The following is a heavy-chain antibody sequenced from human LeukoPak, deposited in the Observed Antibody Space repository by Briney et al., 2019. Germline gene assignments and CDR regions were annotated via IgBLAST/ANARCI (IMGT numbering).Heavy chain of an antibody. D-gene: IGHD6-13*01. CDR2: IYESGST. CDR3: VRDSSTWYFRFDP. Sequence: CWSWIRQPPGKGLEWIGSIYESGSTYYNPSLKSRVTISLDTSKNQFYLKLSSVTAADTAVYYCVRDSSTWYFRFDPWGQGTLVTVSS. V-gene: IGHV4-38-2*02. CDR1: C. J-gene: IGHJ5*02.